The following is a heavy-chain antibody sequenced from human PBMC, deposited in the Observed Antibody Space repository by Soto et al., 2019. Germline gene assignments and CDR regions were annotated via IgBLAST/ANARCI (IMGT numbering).Heavy chain of an antibody. CDR1: GYTVTSYG. CDR3: ARAPSSSGWDTAWVVSGCLFGY. J-gene: IGHJ4*02. Sequence: ASVKVSCKASGYTVTSYGISWVRQAPGQGLELMGWISAGNGDTNYAQKLQGRVTMTTDTSTSTPYMERGGLMSDDRAVYYCARAPSSSGWDTAWVVSGCLFGYWGQGSLVIV. D-gene: IGHD6-19*01. V-gene: IGHV1-18*01. CDR2: ISAGNGDT.